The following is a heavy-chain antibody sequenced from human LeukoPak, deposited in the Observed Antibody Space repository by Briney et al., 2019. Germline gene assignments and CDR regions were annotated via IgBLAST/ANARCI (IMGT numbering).Heavy chain of an antibody. CDR3: ARDPVAYYYDSSGYSFDY. J-gene: IGHJ4*02. Sequence: ASVKVSCKASGYTFTSYGISWVRQAPGQELEWMGWISAYNGNTNYAQKLQGRVTMTTDTSTSTAYMELRSLRSDDTAVYYCARDPVAYYYDSSGYSFDYWGQGTLVTVSS. CDR2: ISAYNGNT. CDR1: GYTFTSYG. V-gene: IGHV1-18*01. D-gene: IGHD3-22*01.